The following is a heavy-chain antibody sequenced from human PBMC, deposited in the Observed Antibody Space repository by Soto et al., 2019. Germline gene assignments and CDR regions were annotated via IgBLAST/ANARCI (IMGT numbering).Heavy chain of an antibody. D-gene: IGHD5-18*01. V-gene: IGHV4-30-4*01. CDR2: MYNSGTT. CDR1: GDSISSSGYF. CDR3: AGGPDTAKVDS. Sequence: QVQLQESGPGLVEPSQTLSLTCTVSGDSISSSGYFWSWIRQPPGKGLEWIGHMYNSGTTYSNPSLRGEVTISVTTSKNQFPRKLTSWTAADTAVYYCAGGPDTAKVDSWGQGTLVTVSS. J-gene: IGHJ4*02.